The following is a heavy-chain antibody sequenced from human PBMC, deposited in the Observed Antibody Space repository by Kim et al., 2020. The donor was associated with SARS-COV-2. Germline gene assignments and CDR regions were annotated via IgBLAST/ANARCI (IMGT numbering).Heavy chain of an antibody. CDR1: GFTFTNYG. V-gene: IGHV3-30*18. CDR3: AKGWTSWYD. J-gene: IGHJ4*02. D-gene: IGHD2-2*01. CDR2: TSFDGNSK. Sequence: GGSLRLSCAASGFTFTNYGMHWVRQAPGKGLEWVAVTSFDGNSKYYADSVKGRFTISRDNSKNTLYLEMNSLRAEDTAMYYCAKGWTSWYDWGQGTLVTVSS.